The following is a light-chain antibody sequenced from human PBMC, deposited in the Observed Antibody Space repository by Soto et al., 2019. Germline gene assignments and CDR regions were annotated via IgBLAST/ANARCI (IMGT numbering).Light chain of an antibody. Sequence: EIVLTQSPGTLSLYPGERATLSCRTSLSVSSNYVAWYQQKPGQAPRLLIYGASSRATGIPDRFSGSGSGTDFTLTISRLEPEDFAVYYCQQYGSSSSTFGGGTKVGIK. CDR1: LSVSSNY. V-gene: IGKV3-20*01. CDR3: QQYGSSSST. J-gene: IGKJ4*01. CDR2: GAS.